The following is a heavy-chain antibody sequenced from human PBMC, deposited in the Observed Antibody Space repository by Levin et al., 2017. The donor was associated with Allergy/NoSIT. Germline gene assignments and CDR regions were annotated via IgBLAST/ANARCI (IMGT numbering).Heavy chain of an antibody. CDR1: GFSLSTYS. V-gene: IGHV3-48*01. J-gene: IGHJ5*02. Sequence: SCAASGFSLSTYSMNWVRQAPGKGLEWVSYISSSSSSIFYADSVKGRFTISRDNAKNSLYLQMNTLRAEDSAVYYCARGDAYCGGDCYSRGWFDPWGQGTLVIVSS. CDR2: ISSSSSSI. D-gene: IGHD2-21*02. CDR3: ARGDAYCGGDCYSRGWFDP.